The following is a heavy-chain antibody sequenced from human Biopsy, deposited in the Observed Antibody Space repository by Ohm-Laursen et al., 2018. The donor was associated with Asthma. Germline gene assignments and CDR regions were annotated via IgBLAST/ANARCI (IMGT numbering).Heavy chain of an antibody. J-gene: IGHJ3*02. D-gene: IGHD3-9*01. V-gene: IGHV1-3*01. CDR2: INAGNGNT. Sequence: GASVKVSCKTSGYTFINYAIHWVRQAPGQRLEWMGWINAGNGNTKYSQKFQGRVTITRDTSASTAYMDLSSLRSEDTAAYYCARTYYDFLPGQVNDAFDIWGQGTVVTVSS. CDR3: ARTYYDFLPGQVNDAFDI. CDR1: GYTFINYA.